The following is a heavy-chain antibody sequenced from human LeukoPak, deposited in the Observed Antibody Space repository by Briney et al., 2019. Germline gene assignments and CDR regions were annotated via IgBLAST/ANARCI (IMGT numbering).Heavy chain of an antibody. CDR2: IKEDGSHK. V-gene: IGHV3-7*02. D-gene: IGHD3-10*01. CDR3: ARLKKELLRSAFYFDC. Sequence: PGGSLRLSCEASGFTFNDYWMTRVRQAPGQDLEWVANIKEDGSHKNYVDSVQGRFAISRDNAKNSVYLELNSLTAEDTAVYYCARLKKELLRSAFYFDCGGQGILVTVSS. J-gene: IGHJ4*02. CDR1: GFTFNDYW.